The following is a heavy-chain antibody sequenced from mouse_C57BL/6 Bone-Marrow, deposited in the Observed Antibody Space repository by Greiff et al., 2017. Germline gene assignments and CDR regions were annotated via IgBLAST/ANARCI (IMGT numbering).Heavy chain of an antibody. CDR1: GFTFTSYW. V-gene: IGHV1-61*01. Sequence: VQLQQPGAELVRPGSSVKLSCKVSGFTFTSYWMDWVKQRPGQGLAWFGNIYPSDCEPHYTPTFQDKATLTVDKSSSTAYMQLSSLTSEDSAVYYCARSPYYGLFAYWGQGTLVTVSA. CDR2: IYPSDCEP. D-gene: IGHD1-1*02. CDR3: ARSPYYGLFAY. J-gene: IGHJ3*01.